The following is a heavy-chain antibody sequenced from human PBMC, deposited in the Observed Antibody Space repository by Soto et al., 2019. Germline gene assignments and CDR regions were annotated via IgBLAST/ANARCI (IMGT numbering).Heavy chain of an antibody. V-gene: IGHV4-59*01. CDR2: IYYSGST. Sequence: SETLSLTCTVSGGSISSYYWSWIRQPPGKGLEWIGYIYYSGSTNYNPSHKSRDTISVDTSKNQFSLKLSSVTAADTAVYYCARVRWYYDSSGYYYVGDYFDYWGQGTLVTVSS. D-gene: IGHD3-22*01. J-gene: IGHJ4*02. CDR3: ARVRWYYDSSGYYYVGDYFDY. CDR1: GGSISSYY.